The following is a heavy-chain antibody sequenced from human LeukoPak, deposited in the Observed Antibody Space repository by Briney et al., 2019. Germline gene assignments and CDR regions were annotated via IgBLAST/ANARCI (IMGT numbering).Heavy chain of an antibody. CDR3: ARAPTMVRGVMQGWFDP. Sequence: SQTLSLTCTVSGGSISSGGYYWSWIRQHPGKGLEWIGYIYYSGSTYSTPSLKSRVTISVDTSKNQFSLKLSSVTAADTAVYYCARAPTMVRGVMQGWFDPWGQGTLVTVSS. CDR2: IYYSGST. CDR1: GGSISSGGYY. V-gene: IGHV4-31*03. J-gene: IGHJ5*02. D-gene: IGHD3-10*01.